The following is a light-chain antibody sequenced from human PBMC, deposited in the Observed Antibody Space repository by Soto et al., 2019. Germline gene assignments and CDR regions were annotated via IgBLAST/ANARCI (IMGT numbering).Light chain of an antibody. V-gene: IGLV3-1*01. CDR2: QDS. CDR3: QAWDSSTASVV. J-gene: IGLJ2*01. CDR1: KLGDKY. Sequence: YELTQPPSVSVSPGQTASITCSGDKLGDKYACWYQQKPGQSPVLVIYQDSKRPSGIPERFSGSNSGNTATLTISGTQAMDEADYYCQAWDSSTASVVFGGGTKVTVL.